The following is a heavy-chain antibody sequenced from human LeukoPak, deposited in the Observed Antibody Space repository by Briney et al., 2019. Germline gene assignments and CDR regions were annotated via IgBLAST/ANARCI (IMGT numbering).Heavy chain of an antibody. V-gene: IGHV4-59*01. J-gene: IGHJ4*02. D-gene: IGHD3-3*01. CDR2: IYYSGST. Sequence: SETLSLTCTVSGGSISSYYWSWIRQPPGKGLEWIGYIYYSGSTNYNPSLKSRVTISVDTSKNQFSLKLSSVTAADTAVYYCAKGRHFGVVITDWGQGTLVTVSS. CDR3: AKGRHFGVVITD. CDR1: GGSISSYY.